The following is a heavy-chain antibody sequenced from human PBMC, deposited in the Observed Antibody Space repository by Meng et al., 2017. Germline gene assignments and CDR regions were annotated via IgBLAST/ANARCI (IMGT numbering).Heavy chain of an antibody. CDR2: IIPIFGTA. V-gene: IGHV1-69*06. Sequence: QGELVEDGAEGKKPGSSVQVSCKASGGTCSSYAISWVRQAPGQGLEWMGGIIPIFGTANYAQKFQGRVTITADKSTSTAYMELSSLRSEDTAVYYCARARGSSGYYAFDYWGQGTLVTVFS. D-gene: IGHD3-22*01. CDR1: GGTCSSYA. CDR3: ARARGSSGYYAFDY. J-gene: IGHJ4*02.